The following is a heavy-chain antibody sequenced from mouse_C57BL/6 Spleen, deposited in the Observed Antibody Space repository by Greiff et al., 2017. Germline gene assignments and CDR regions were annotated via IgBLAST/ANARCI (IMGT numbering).Heavy chain of an antibody. V-gene: IGHV5-9-1*02. D-gene: IGHD1-1*01. CDR2: ISSGGDYI. CDR3: TGASSSYWYFDV. Sequence: EVKLVESGAGLVKPGGSLKLSCAASGFTFSSYAMSWVRQTPEKRLEWVAYISSGGDYIYYADTVKGRFTISRDNARNTLYLQMSSLKSEDTAMYYCTGASSSYWYFDVWGTGTTVTVSS. J-gene: IGHJ1*03. CDR1: GFTFSSYA.